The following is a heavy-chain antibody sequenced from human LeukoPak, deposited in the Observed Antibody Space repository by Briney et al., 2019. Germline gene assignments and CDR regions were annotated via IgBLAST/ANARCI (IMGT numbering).Heavy chain of an antibody. CDR3: ARVGDSGYGKFDP. J-gene: IGHJ5*02. CDR2: IYYSGST. CDR1: NDSISSSDYY. Sequence: PSETLSLTCTVSNDSISSSDYYWSWIRQHPGMGLEWIGYIYYSGSTYYNPSLKSRLTISVDTSKNQFSLELSSLTAADTAVYYCARVGDSGYGKFDPWGQGTLVTVSS. V-gene: IGHV4-31*03. D-gene: IGHD5-12*01.